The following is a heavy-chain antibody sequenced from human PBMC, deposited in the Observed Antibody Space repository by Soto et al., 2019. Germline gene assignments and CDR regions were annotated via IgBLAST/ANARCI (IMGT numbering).Heavy chain of an antibody. V-gene: IGHV4-34*01. J-gene: IGHJ6*02. CDR1: GGSFSGYY. CDR3: ARVTGRYYYGMAV. CDR2: INHSGST. Sequence: NPSETLSLTCAVYGGSFSGYYWSWIGQPPGKGLEWIGEINHSGSTNYNPSLKSRVTISVDTSKNQFSLKLSSVTAADTAVYYCARVTGRYYYGMAVWGQGTTVTVSS.